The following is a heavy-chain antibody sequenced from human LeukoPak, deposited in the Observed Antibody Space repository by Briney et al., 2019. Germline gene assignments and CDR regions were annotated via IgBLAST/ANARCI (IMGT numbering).Heavy chain of an antibody. Sequence: GGPLRLSCAASGFTFDDYGMSWVRQAPGKGLEWVSGINWNGGSTGYADSVKGRFTISRDNAKNSLYLQMNSLRAEDTALYHCARVSRRGYSYGGFDYWGQGTLVTVSS. CDR3: ARVSRRGYSYGGFDY. V-gene: IGHV3-20*01. D-gene: IGHD5-18*01. CDR2: INWNGGST. J-gene: IGHJ4*02. CDR1: GFTFDDYG.